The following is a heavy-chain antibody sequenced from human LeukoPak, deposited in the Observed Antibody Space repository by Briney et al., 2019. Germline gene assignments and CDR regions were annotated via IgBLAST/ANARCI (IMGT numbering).Heavy chain of an antibody. CDR1: GYTFTGYH. D-gene: IGHD3-10*02. V-gene: IGHV1-2*02. Sequence: ASVKVSCKASGYTFTGYHLHWVRQAPGQGLEWMGRITHNSGDTYYAQDFRGRVTMTRDTSINTASMELSRLRSDDTAVYYCARDSSLFGGSDYWGRGTPVTVSS. CDR2: ITHNSGDT. CDR3: ARDSSLFGGSDY. J-gene: IGHJ4*02.